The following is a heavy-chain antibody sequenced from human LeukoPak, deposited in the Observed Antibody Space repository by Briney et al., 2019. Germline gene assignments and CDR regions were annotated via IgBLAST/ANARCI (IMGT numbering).Heavy chain of an antibody. Sequence: GASVKVSCKASGYTFTGYYMHWVRQAPGQGLEWMGWINPNSGGTNYAQKFQGWVTMTRDTSISTAYMELSRLKSDDTAVYYCARDGYNLPYYYGMDVWGQGTTVTVSS. D-gene: IGHD5-24*01. CDR3: ARDGYNLPYYYGMDV. V-gene: IGHV1-2*04. CDR1: GYTFTGYY. CDR2: INPNSGGT. J-gene: IGHJ6*02.